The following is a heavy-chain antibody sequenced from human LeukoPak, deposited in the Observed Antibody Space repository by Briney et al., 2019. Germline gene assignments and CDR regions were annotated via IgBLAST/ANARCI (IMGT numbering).Heavy chain of an antibody. D-gene: IGHD1-26*01. CDR1: GDSISSYY. J-gene: IGHJ4*02. Sequence: SETLSLTCTVSGDSISSYYWSWIRQPPGKGLEWCGYIYYSGSPNYNPSLKSRVTISVDTSKNQFSLKLTSVTAADTPVFYCARWRQSGAYYATPYFDYWGQGTLVTVSS. CDR2: IYYSGSP. V-gene: IGHV4-59*08. CDR3: ARWRQSGAYYATPYFDY.